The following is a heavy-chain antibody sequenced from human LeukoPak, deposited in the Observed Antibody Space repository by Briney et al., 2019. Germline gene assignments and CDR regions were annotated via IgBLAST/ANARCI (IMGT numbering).Heavy chain of an antibody. J-gene: IGHJ4*02. Sequence: PSETLSLTCTVSGGSISSYYWSWIRQSPGKGLEYIGDIYYSGSTNYNPSLKSRVTISLDTSKNHFSLKLSSVTAADTAVYYCARQNSGYDLGPFAYWGQGTLVTVSS. CDR2: IYYSGST. CDR3: ARQNSGYDLGPFAY. CDR1: GGSISSYY. V-gene: IGHV4-59*08. D-gene: IGHD5-12*01.